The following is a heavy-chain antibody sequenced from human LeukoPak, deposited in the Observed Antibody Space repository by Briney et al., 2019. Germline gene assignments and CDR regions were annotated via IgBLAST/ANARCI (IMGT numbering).Heavy chain of an antibody. J-gene: IGHJ3*02. D-gene: IGHD3-22*01. CDR2: SGDNT. Sequence: PGGSLRLSCAASGFTFSSYAMSWVRKAPGKGLEWVSSSGDNTRYADSVKGRFTISRDNSKNTLDLQMNGLRAEDTAVYYCAKSWRYYDSSNYYAFDIWGQGTMVTVSS. V-gene: IGHV3-23*01. CDR1: GFTFSSYA. CDR3: AKSWRYYDSSNYYAFDI.